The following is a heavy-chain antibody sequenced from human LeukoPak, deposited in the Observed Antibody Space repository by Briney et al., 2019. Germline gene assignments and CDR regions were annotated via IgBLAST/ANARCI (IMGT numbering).Heavy chain of an antibody. CDR1: GFTFSSYW. D-gene: IGHD5-12*01. J-gene: IGHJ4*02. V-gene: IGHV3-7*01. Sequence: GGSLRLSCAASGFTFSSYWMSWVRQAPGKGLEWVANIKKDGSEKYYVDAVKGRFTISRDNAKSSLYLQMNSLRAEDTAVYYCARGGYSLDYWGQGTLVTVSS. CDR2: IKKDGSEK. CDR3: ARGGYSLDY.